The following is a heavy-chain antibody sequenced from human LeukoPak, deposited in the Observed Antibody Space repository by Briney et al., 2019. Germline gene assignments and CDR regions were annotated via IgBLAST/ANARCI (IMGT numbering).Heavy chain of an antibody. CDR2: IYTGGTT. CDR3: ARDVAAPGGVYLDY. Sequence: GGPLRLSCAASGFTVSSNSMSWVRQAPGKGLVWVSVIYTGGTTYYADSVKGRFTISRDNSKNTLYLQMNSLRAEDTAVYYCARDVAAPGGVYLDYWGQGTLVTVSS. V-gene: IGHV3-66*01. J-gene: IGHJ4*02. D-gene: IGHD3-16*01. CDR1: GFTVSSNS.